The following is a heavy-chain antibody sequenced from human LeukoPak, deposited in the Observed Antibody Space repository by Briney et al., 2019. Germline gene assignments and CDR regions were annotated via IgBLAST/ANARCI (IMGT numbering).Heavy chain of an antibody. J-gene: IGHJ1*01. CDR2: MNPNSGNT. D-gene: IGHD6-13*01. CDR1: GYTFTSYG. V-gene: IGHV1-8*01. CDR3: ARGRGSSWSKLFQH. Sequence: ASMKVSCKASGYTFTSYGINWVRQATGQGLEWMGWMNPNSGNTGYAQKFQGRVTMTRNTSISAAYMKLSSLRSEDTAVYYCARGRGSSWSKLFQHWGQGTLVTVSS.